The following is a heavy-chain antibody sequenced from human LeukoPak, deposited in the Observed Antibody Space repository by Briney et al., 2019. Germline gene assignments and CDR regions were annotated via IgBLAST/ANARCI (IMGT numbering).Heavy chain of an antibody. CDR1: GFTFSNYY. D-gene: IGHD2-15*01. V-gene: IGHV3-74*01. CDR3: ARVRDCSSSSSCYSFFDY. CDR2: INSDGSST. J-gene: IGHJ4*02. Sequence: GGSLRLSCAASGFTFSNYYIHLVRQAPGKGLVWVSRINSDGSSTDYADSVKGRFTISRDNAKNTLYLQMNSLRAEGTAVYYCARVRDCSSSSSCYSFFDYWGQGTLVTVSS.